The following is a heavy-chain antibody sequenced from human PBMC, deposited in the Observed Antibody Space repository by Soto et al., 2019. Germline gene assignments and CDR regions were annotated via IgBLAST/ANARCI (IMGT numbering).Heavy chain of an antibody. CDR3: AHPRGYGVFDAVDI. J-gene: IGHJ3*02. CDR1: GFIFTTYA. V-gene: IGHV3-23*01. D-gene: IGHD4-17*01. CDR2: ISSSGGTT. Sequence: GGSLRLSCAASGFIFTTYAMNWVRQAPGKGLEWVSAISSSGGTTFYAESVRGRFTISRDNSINTLYLQMSSLRTEDTAVYYCAHPRGYGVFDAVDIWGQGTMVTVSS.